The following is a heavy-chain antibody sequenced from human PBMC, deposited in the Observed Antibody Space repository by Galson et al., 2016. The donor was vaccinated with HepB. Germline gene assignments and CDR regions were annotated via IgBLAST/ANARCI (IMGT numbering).Heavy chain of an antibody. CDR2: GYFNGST. Sequence: SETLSLTCSVSGGSISSSSYSWGWIRQPPGKGLAWIGSGYFNGSTNYNPSLKSRVSISLDTSKNQFSLNLNSVTAADTAVYFCARHRILWPQTQGGYFDYWGQGALRTVAS. V-gene: IGHV4-39*07. J-gene: IGHJ4*02. CDR3: ARHRILWPQTQGGYFDY. D-gene: IGHD2-21*01. CDR1: GGSISSSSYS.